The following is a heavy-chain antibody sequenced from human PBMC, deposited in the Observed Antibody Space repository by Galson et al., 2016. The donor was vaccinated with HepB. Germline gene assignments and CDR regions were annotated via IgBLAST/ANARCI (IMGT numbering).Heavy chain of an antibody. V-gene: IGHV3-30*04. D-gene: IGHD6-6*01. CDR1: GFIFSNFG. CDR3: AKGRVRYSRSSDIDY. Sequence: SLRLSCAASGFIFSNFGMHWVRQAPGKGLEWVALISYDGRKKYYADSVKGRFTISRDNSKNTYLQMNSLRAEDTALYYCAKGRVRYSRSSDIDYWGQGTLVAVSS. CDR2: ISYDGRKK. J-gene: IGHJ4*02.